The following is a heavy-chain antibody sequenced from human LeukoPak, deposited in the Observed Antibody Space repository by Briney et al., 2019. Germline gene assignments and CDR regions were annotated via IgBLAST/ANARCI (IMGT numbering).Heavy chain of an antibody. J-gene: IGHJ4*02. D-gene: IGHD6-13*01. CDR1: GYTFTSYG. CDR2: ISAYNGNT. V-gene: IGHV1-18*04. Sequence: ASVKVSCKASGYTFTSYGISWVRQAPGQGLEWMGWISAYNGNTNYAQKLQGRVTMTTDTSTSTAYMELRSLRSDDTAVYYCARVTAAGREEYYVGYWDQGTLVSVSS. CDR3: ARVTAAGREEYYVGY.